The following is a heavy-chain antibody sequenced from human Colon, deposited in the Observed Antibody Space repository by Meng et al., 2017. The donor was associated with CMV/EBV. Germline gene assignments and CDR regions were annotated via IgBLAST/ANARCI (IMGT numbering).Heavy chain of an antibody. J-gene: IGHJ4*02. Sequence: GGSLRLSCAASGFTFSSHWMSWVRQAPGKGLEWVANIKQDGSEKYYVDSVKGRFTISRDNAKNSLYLQMNSLRAEDTAVYYCAREQSGYFDYWGQGTLVTVSS. V-gene: IGHV3-7*01. CDR1: GFTFSSHW. CDR3: AREQSGYFDY. D-gene: IGHD3-3*01. CDR2: IKQDGSEK.